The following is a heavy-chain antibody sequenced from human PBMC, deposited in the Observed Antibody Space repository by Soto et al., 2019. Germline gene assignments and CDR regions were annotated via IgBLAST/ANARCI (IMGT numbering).Heavy chain of an antibody. J-gene: IGHJ4*02. CDR2: FDAGNRIT. D-gene: IGHD3-9*01. Sequence: ASVKVSCKASGDSFTTYSLHWVRQAPGQSLEWMGWFDAGNRITKFSQKFQGRITITRDTSASTAYMEVSSLRSDDTAVYYCARDLTGTPVYWGQGTLVTVSS. CDR3: ARDLTGTPVY. V-gene: IGHV1-3*01. CDR1: GDSFTTYS.